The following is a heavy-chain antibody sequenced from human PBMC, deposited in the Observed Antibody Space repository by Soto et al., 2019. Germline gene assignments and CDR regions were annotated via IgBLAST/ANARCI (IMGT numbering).Heavy chain of an antibody. CDR1: GGSISSSNYY. CDR3: ARARSSSPHYFDY. V-gene: IGHV4-39*07. J-gene: IGHJ4*02. CDR2: IYHSGST. Sequence: SETLSLTCTVSGGSISSSNYYWGWIRQPPGKGLEWIGEIYHSGSTNYNPSLKSRVTISVDKSKNQFSLKLSSVTAADTAVYYCARARSSSPHYFDYWGQGTLVTVSS. D-gene: IGHD6-13*01.